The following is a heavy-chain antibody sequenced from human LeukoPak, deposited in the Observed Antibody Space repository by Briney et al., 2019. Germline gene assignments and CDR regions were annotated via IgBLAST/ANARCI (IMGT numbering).Heavy chain of an antibody. J-gene: IGHJ6*03. Sequence: SETLSLTCAVYGGSFSGFHWNWIRQPPGKGLEWIGDINHSGSTHYNPSLTSRVTISVDTSKNQFSLKVISVTAADTAVYYCARFLAGTRHFHFYYYMDVWGKGTTVTISS. CDR1: GGSFSGFH. CDR2: INHSGST. D-gene: IGHD3-9*01. CDR3: ARFLAGTRHFHFYYYMDV. V-gene: IGHV4-34*01.